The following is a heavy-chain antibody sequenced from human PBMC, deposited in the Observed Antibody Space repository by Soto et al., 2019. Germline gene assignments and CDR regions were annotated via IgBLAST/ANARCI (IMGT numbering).Heavy chain of an antibody. V-gene: IGHV4-59*08. CDR1: GGSIGSFY. CDR3: ARHPILGVVHYDAFDI. Sequence: KPSETLSLTCTVSGGSIGSFYWSWIRQPPGKGLEWIGYIYYSGSTNYNPSLKSRVTISVDTSKNQFSLNLSSVTAADTAVYYCARHPILGVVHYDAFDIWGQGTMVTVSS. CDR2: IYYSGST. D-gene: IGHD3-3*01. J-gene: IGHJ3*02.